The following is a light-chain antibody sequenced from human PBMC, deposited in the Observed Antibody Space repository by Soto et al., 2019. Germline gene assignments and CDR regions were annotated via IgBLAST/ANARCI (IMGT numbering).Light chain of an antibody. Sequence: AIQMTQSPSSLSASVGDRVTITCRASQGIRHDLGWYQQKPGRAPKVLIYAASTLHSGVPSRFSGSGSGTDFTLTISSLQPEDSATYYCLQDNSYPWTFGQGTKVEIK. CDR3: LQDNSYPWT. J-gene: IGKJ1*01. V-gene: IGKV1-6*01. CDR1: QGIRHD. CDR2: AAS.